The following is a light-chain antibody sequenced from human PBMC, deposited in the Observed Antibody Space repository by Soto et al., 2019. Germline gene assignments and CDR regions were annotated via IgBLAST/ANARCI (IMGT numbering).Light chain of an antibody. CDR1: QSVASNY. CDR3: HQYGTSPYT. Sequence: EIGLTQSPGTLSLSPGERATLSCRASQSVASNYLAWFQQKPGQAPRLLIYGASNSATGIPDRFSVSESGTDFTLTISRLEPEDFAVYYCHQYGTSPYTFGQGTKLEIK. J-gene: IGKJ2*01. CDR2: GAS. V-gene: IGKV3-20*01.